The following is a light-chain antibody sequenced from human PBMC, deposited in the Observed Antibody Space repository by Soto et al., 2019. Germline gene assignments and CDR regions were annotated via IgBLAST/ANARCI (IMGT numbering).Light chain of an antibody. CDR3: QQYETFSGT. J-gene: IGKJ1*01. V-gene: IGKV1-5*01. CDR1: QSVSGW. Sequence: DIQMTQSPSTLSASVVDTVTVTFLSSQSVSGWLAWYQQKPGEAPKLLIYDASALPRGVPSRFSGSGSGTKFTLTIASLQPDDFATYYCQQYETFSGTFGPGTKVDIK. CDR2: DAS.